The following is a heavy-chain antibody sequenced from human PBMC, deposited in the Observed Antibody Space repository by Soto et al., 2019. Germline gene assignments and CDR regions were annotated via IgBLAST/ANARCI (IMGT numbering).Heavy chain of an antibody. CDR2: IGSDGNYI. CDR3: ARGYRQFDS. D-gene: IGHD4-4*01. V-gene: IGHV3-21*01. CDR1: GFTFFSYT. J-gene: IGHJ4*02. Sequence: PGGSLRLSCAASGFTFFSYTMNWVRQAPGKGLEWVATIGSDGNYIYYADSVRGRFTISRDNAKNLLYLEMNSVRGEDTALYYCARGYRQFDSWGQGTLVTVSS.